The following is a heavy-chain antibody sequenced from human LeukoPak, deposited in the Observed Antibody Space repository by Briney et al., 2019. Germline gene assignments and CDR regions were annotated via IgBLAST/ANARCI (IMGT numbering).Heavy chain of an antibody. CDR2: IYYSGST. D-gene: IGHD3-22*01. CDR1: GGSISSGDYY. Sequence: SETLSLTCIVSGGSISSGDYYWSWIRQPPGKGLEWIGYIYYSGSTYYNPSLKSRITMSVDTSKNQFSLKLSSVTAADTAVYYCAAHSSSYSYFDYWGQGTLVTVSS. J-gene: IGHJ4*02. CDR3: AAHSSSYSYFDY. V-gene: IGHV4-30-4*01.